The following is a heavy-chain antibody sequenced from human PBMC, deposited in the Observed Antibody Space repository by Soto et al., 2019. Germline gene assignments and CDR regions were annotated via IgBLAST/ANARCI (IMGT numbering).Heavy chain of an antibody. V-gene: IGHV4-59*01. Sequence: QVQLQESGPGLVKPSETLSLTCTVSGDAISSDYWTWIRQPPGKGLEWIGNIYYSGSTDYNPSLQSRVSTSVDTSRNQLSLSLTSVTAADTALYYCARDRIVNGHWDFDPWGQGALVTVSS. CDR3: ARDRIVNGHWDFDP. J-gene: IGHJ5*02. CDR2: IYYSGST. D-gene: IGHD1-26*01. CDR1: GDAISSDY.